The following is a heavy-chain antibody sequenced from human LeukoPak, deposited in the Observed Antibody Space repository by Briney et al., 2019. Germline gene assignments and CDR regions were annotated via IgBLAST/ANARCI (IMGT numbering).Heavy chain of an antibody. J-gene: IGHJ4*02. CDR3: ARRATTGPPYYLDY. V-gene: IGHV4-59*08. CDR2: IYKSGST. D-gene: IGHD1-26*01. Sequence: SETLSLTCTVSGGSISSYYWTWIRQPPGKELEWIGYIYKSGSTNYNPSLQSRVSMSVDTSNNQISLKLTSVTAADTAVYYCARRATTGPPYYLDYWGQGTLLTVSS. CDR1: GGSISSYY.